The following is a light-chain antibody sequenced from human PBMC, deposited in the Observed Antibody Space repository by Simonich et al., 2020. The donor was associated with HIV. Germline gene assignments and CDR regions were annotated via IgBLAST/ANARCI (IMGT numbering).Light chain of an antibody. Sequence: QSALPQPASVSGSPGKSITSSCTGTSSDVGGYNYVSWYHQHPGKAPILMIYDVSKRPSGFSNRFSGSKSGNTASLTISGLQAEDEADYYCSSYTSSSTLVFGGGTKLTVL. CDR1: SSDVGGYNY. CDR2: DVS. V-gene: IGLV2-14*01. J-gene: IGLJ2*01. CDR3: SSYTSSSTLV.